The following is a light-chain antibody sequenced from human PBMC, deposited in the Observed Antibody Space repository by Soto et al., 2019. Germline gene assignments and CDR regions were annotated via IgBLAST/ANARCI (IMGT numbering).Light chain of an antibody. CDR3: QKRSDWPPIT. CDR1: QGISSF. Sequence: EVVLTQSPATLSLSPGERATLSCRASQGISSFLAWCQQKPGQAPRLLIYGASNRATGVPVRFSGSGSGRDFTLTISRLEPEDFAVYYCQKRSDWPPITFGQGTRLENK. J-gene: IGKJ5*01. CDR2: GAS. V-gene: IGKV3-11*02.